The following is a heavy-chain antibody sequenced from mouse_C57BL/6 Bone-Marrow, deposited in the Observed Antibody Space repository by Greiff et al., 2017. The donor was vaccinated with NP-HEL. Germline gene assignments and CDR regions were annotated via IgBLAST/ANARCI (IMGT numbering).Heavy chain of an antibody. D-gene: IGHD2-1*01. CDR2: IWWDDDK. V-gene: IGHV8-8*01. CDR1: GFSLSTFGMG. J-gene: IGHJ3*01. Sequence: ESGPGILQPSQTLSLTCSFSGFSLSTFGMGVGWIRQPSGKGLEWLAHIWWDDDKYYNPALKSRLTLSKDTSQNQVFLKISNVDTADTATYYCARIDVYYAFAYWGQGTLVTVSA. CDR3: ARIDVYYAFAY.